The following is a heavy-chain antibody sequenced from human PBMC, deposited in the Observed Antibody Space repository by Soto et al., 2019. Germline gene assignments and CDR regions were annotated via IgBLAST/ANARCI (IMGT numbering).Heavy chain of an antibody. Sequence: SETLSLTCTVSGGSISSYYWSWIRQPPGKGLEWIGYIYYSGSTNYNPSLKSRVTISVDTSKNQFSLKLSSVTAADTAVYYCARLTMVRGVMGNWFDPWGQGTLVTVSS. CDR1: GGSISSYY. CDR3: ARLTMVRGVMGNWFDP. CDR2: IYYSGST. D-gene: IGHD3-10*01. J-gene: IGHJ5*02. V-gene: IGHV4-59*01.